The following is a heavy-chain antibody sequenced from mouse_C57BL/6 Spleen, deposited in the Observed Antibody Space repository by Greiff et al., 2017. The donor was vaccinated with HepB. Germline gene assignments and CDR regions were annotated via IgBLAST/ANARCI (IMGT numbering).Heavy chain of an antibody. D-gene: IGHD2-1*01. CDR3: AIPYGNYAMDY. J-gene: IGHJ4*01. Sequence: VKLQQPGAELVMPGASVKLSCKASGYTFTSYWMHWVKQRPGQGLEWIGEIDPSDSYTNYNQKFKGKSTLTVDKSSSTAYMQLSSLTSEDSAVYYCAIPYGNYAMDYWGQGTSVTVSS. V-gene: IGHV1-69*01. CDR1: GYTFTSYW. CDR2: IDPSDSYT.